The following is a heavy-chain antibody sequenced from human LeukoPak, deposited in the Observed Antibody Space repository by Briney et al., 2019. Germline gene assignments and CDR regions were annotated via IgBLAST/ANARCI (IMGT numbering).Heavy chain of an antibody. CDR3: ASTDILTGLQDY. CDR2: IYYSGST. CDR1: GGSISGYY. V-gene: IGHV4-59*01. D-gene: IGHD3-9*01. Sequence: SETLSRTCTGSGGSISGYYWSWIRQPPGKGLEWIGYIYYSGSTKYNPSLKSRVTMSVDTSRNQFSLKLSSVTAADTAVYYCASTDILTGLQDYWGQGTLVTVSS. J-gene: IGHJ4*02.